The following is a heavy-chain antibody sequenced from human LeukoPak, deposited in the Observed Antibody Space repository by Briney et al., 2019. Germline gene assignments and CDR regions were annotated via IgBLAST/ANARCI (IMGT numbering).Heavy chain of an antibody. CDR3: ARDTPERYFDWLLDY. J-gene: IGHJ4*02. V-gene: IGHV1-69*01. CDR1: GGTFSSYA. CDR2: IIPIFGTA. Sequence: SVKVSCKASGGTFSSYAISWVRQAPGQGLEWMGGIIPIFGTANYAQKFQGRVTITADESTSTAYMELSSLRSEDTAVYYCARDTPERYFDWLLDYWGQGTLVTVSS. D-gene: IGHD3-9*01.